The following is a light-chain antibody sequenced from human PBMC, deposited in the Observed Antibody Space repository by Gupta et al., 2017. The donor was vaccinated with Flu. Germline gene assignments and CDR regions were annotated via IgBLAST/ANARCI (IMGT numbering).Light chain of an antibody. CDR2: AAS. Sequence: DIQLTQSPSFLSASVGDRVTITCRASQGISSYLAWYQQKPGKAPKLLIYAASTVQSGVPSRFSGSGSGTEFTLTISSLQPEDFATYYCQQLNSSPITFGQGTQMEIK. V-gene: IGKV1-9*01. J-gene: IGKJ5*01. CDR1: QGISSY. CDR3: QQLNSSPIT.